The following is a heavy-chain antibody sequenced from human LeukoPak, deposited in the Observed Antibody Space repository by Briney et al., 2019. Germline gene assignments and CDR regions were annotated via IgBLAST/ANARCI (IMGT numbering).Heavy chain of an antibody. Sequence: ASVKVSCKASGYTFTGYYMHWVRQAPGQGLEWMGWINPNSGGTNYAQKFQGRVTMTRDTSISTAYMELSRLRSDDTAVYYCARDRGSSGRIPIDYWGQGTLVTVSS. CDR2: INPNSGGT. V-gene: IGHV1-2*02. CDR1: GYTFTGYY. J-gene: IGHJ4*02. D-gene: IGHD6-19*01. CDR3: ARDRGSSGRIPIDY.